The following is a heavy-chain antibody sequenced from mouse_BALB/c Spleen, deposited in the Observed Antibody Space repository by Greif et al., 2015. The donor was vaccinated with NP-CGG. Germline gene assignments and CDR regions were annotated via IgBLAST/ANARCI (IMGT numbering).Heavy chain of an antibody. CDR1: GFTFSSFG. CDR2: ISSGSSTI. CDR3: ARGEVLRVYYAMDY. J-gene: IGHJ4*01. D-gene: IGHD1-1*01. Sequence: DVMLVESGGGLVQPGGSRKLSCAASGFTFSSFGMHWVRQAPEKGLEWVAYISSGSSTIYYADTVKGRFTISRDNPKNTLFLQMTSLRSEDTAMYYCARGEVLRVYYAMDYWGQGTSVTVSS. V-gene: IGHV5-17*02.